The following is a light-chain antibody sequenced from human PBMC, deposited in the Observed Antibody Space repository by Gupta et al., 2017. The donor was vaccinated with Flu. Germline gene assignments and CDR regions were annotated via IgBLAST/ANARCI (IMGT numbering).Light chain of an antibody. CDR2: AVS. CDR1: QNINSY. CDR3: QQSYSAPPT. Sequence: EDKFTITGRASQNINSYLDGYQQKPGKAPVLLIYAVSSVDSGVPARCSGSGSGTDCALTITGLEAEDVATYYCQQSYSAPPTFGQGTKVEIK. V-gene: IGKV1-39*01. J-gene: IGKJ1*01.